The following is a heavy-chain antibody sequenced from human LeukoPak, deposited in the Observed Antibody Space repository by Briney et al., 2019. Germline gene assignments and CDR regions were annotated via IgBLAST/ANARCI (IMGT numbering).Heavy chain of an antibody. CDR3: ARRYCSSTSCYLDWFDP. V-gene: IGHV5-10-1*01. CDR1: GYSFTSYW. Sequence: GESLKISCKGSGYSFTSYWISWVRQMPGQGLGWMGRIDPSDSYTNYSPSFQGHVTISADKSISTAYLQWSSRKASDTAMYYCARRYCSSTSCYLDWFDPWGQGTLVTVSS. J-gene: IGHJ5*02. CDR2: IDPSDSYT. D-gene: IGHD2-2*01.